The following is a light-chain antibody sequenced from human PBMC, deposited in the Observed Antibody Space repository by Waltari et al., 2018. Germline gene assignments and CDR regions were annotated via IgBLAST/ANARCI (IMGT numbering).Light chain of an antibody. CDR1: SNDVGGYNS. J-gene: IGLJ2*01. CDR2: DVS. V-gene: IGLV2-14*01. CDR3: SSQSSNDVVL. Sequence: QSALTQPASVSGSPGQSVTIFCAGTSNDVGGYNSVPWYQEYPGQAPGVIIYDVSDRPSGVSDRFSGSKSGNTASLTISGLQAEDEADYYCSSQSSNDVVLFGGGTKLTVL.